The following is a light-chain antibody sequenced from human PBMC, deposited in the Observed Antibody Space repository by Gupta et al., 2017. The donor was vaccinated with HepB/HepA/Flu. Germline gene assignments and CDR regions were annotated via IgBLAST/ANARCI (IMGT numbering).Light chain of an antibody. Sequence: QSALTQPASVSGSPGQSITISCTGTSSDVGGYNYFSWYQQYPGKAPKLLIYDVSNRPSGVSNRFSGSTSGNTASLTISGLQAEDEADYYCSSYTSSSTPYVVFGGGTKLTVL. V-gene: IGLV2-14*01. J-gene: IGLJ2*01. CDR3: SSYTSSSTPYVV. CDR2: DVS. CDR1: SSDVGGYNY.